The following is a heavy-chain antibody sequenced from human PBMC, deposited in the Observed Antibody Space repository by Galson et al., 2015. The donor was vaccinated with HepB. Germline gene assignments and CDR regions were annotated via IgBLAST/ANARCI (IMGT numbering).Heavy chain of an antibody. CDR1: GYTFTSYA. Sequence: SVKVSCKASGYTFTSYAMNWVRQAPGQGLEWMGWINTNTGNPTYAQGFTGRFVFSLDTSVSTAYLQISSLKAEDTAVYYCARDSRKEPHYYYYYMDVWGKGTTVTVSS. V-gene: IGHV7-4-1*02. D-gene: IGHD2-2*01. CDR2: INTNTGNP. J-gene: IGHJ6*03. CDR3: ARDSRKEPHYYYYYMDV.